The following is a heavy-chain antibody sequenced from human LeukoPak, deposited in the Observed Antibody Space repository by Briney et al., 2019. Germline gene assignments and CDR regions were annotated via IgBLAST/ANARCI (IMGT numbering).Heavy chain of an antibody. CDR1: GFTFSGSA. Sequence: QPGGSLRLSCAASGFTFSGSAMHWVRQASGKGLEWVGRIRSKANSYATAYAASVKGMFTISRDDSKNTAYLQMNSLKTEDTAVYYCTRPSRGYDDFDYWGQGTLVTVSS. D-gene: IGHD5-12*01. V-gene: IGHV3-73*01. CDR3: TRPSRGYDDFDY. CDR2: IRSKANSYAT. J-gene: IGHJ4*02.